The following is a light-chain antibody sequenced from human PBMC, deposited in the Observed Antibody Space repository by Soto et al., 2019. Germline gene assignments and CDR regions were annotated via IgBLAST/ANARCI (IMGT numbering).Light chain of an antibody. Sequence: DIVMTQSPDSLAVSLGERVTINCKSSQSVLYSSNNKNYLAWYQQTPGQPPKLLIYWASTRESGVPDRFSGSGSGTDFTLTISSLQAEDVAVYYCQQYYSTPWTFGQGTKVEIK. CDR2: WAS. J-gene: IGKJ1*01. CDR3: QQYYSTPWT. CDR1: QSVLYSSNNKNY. V-gene: IGKV4-1*01.